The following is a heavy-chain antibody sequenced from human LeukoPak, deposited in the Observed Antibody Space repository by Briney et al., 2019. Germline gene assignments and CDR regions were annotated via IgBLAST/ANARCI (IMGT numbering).Heavy chain of an antibody. CDR2: IYSTGST. V-gene: IGHV4-4*07. Sequence: PSETLSLTCTVSGGSISSYYWSWIRQPAGKGLEWIGRIYSTGSTNYNPSLKSRVTMSVDTSKNQFSLRLRSVTAADRAVYYCGRQIASAGTAGFDFWGQGALVTVSS. CDR1: GGSISSYY. J-gene: IGHJ4*02. CDR3: GRQIASAGTAGFDF. D-gene: IGHD6-13*01.